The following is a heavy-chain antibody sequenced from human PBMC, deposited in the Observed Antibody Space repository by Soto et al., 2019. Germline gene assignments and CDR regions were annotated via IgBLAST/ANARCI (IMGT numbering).Heavy chain of an antibody. CDR1: GLPHSSFA. Sequence: VSLRLSCTASGLPHSSFAMMWVRQAPWKGLECVSGIYGSGRGIEYADSVKGRFTISRDNSKNTVYLQMTDLRADDTAVYYCAKDAVYNDGLWLMDHWGQGTQVTVSS. D-gene: IGHD2-21*01. CDR2: IYGSGRGI. CDR3: AKDAVYNDGLWLMDH. J-gene: IGHJ4*02. V-gene: IGHV3-23*05.